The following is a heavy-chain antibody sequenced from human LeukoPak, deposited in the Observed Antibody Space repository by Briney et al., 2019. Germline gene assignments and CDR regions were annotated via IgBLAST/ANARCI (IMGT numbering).Heavy chain of an antibody. V-gene: IGHV1-18*01. J-gene: IGHJ5*02. D-gene: IGHD3-10*01. CDR1: GYTFTSYG. CDR3: ARSRGGYYGSGSYYNFPFDP. CDR2: TSAYNGNT. Sequence: ASVKVSCKASGYTFTSYGISWVRQAPGQGLEWMGWTSAYNGNTNYAQKLQGRVTMTTDTSTSTAYMELRSLRSDDTAVYYCARSRGGYYGSGSYYNFPFDPWGQGTLVTVSS.